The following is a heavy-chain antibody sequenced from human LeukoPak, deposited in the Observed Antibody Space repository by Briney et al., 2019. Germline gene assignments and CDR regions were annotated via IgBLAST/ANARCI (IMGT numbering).Heavy chain of an antibody. CDR3: ARTAVARYFDWLLTNYFDY. CDR1: GGSFSGYY. CDR2: INHSGST. D-gene: IGHD3-9*01. Sequence: PSETLSLTCAVYGGSFSGYYWSWIRQPPGKGLEWIGEINHSGSTNYNPSLKSRVTISVDTSKNQFSLKLSSVTAADTAVYYCARTAVARYFDWLLTNYFDYWGQGTLVTVSS. V-gene: IGHV4-34*01. J-gene: IGHJ4*02.